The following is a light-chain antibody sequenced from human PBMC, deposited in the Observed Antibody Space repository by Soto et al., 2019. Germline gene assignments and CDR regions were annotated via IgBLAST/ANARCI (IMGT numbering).Light chain of an antibody. V-gene: IGKV3-15*01. Sequence: EVVVTQSPATLSVSLGGRATLSCRASQSVRTNLAWYQQKPGQAPRLLIYAASTRATGVPARFGGSGSGTEFTLTITSLQSEDFAVYYCQQYNNWPPLTFGGGTKLEVK. CDR1: QSVRTN. CDR2: AAS. CDR3: QQYNNWPPLT. J-gene: IGKJ4*01.